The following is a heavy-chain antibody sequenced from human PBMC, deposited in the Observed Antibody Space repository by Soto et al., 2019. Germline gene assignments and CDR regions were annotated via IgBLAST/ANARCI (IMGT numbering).Heavy chain of an antibody. J-gene: IGHJ4*02. D-gene: IGHD3-10*01. V-gene: IGHV4-59*12. CDR1: GGSISSYY. Sequence: SETLSLTCTVSGGSISSYYWSWIRQPPGKGLEWIGYIYYSGSTNYNPSLKSRVTITVDTSKNQFSLKLSSVTAADTAVYYCAREYYYGSGPWYWGQGTLVTVSS. CDR2: IYYSGST. CDR3: AREYYYGSGPWY.